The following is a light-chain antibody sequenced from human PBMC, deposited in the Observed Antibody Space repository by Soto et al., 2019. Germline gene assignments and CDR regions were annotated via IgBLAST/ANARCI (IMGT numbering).Light chain of an antibody. CDR3: QQYNKWPLIT. Sequence: EVVLTLSPATLSLSTGERATLSCRASQSVSSYLAWYQQRPGQAPRLLIYGASTRATGIPARFSGSGSGTEFTLIISSLQSEDFAVYYCQQYNKWPLITFGQGTRLEVK. V-gene: IGKV3-15*01. CDR2: GAS. CDR1: QSVSSY. J-gene: IGKJ5*01.